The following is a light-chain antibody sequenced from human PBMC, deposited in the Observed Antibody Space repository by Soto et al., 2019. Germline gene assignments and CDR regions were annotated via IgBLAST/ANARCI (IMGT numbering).Light chain of an antibody. CDR1: QSVTSI. V-gene: IGKV3-11*01. CDR3: QQRSNWPLT. Sequence: EIVLTQSPVTLSLSPGERATLSCRASQSVTSILAWYQQKPGQAPRLLIYDVSIRATGIPARFSGSGSGTDFTLTISGLEPEDFAVYYCQQRSNWPLTFGGGTKVETK. J-gene: IGKJ4*01. CDR2: DVS.